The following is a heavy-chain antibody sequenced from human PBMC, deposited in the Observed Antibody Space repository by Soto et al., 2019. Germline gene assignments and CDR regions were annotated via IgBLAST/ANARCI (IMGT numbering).Heavy chain of an antibody. D-gene: IGHD6-19*01. J-gene: IGHJ4*02. CDR3: ARDVMSVAGSADY. CDR1: AFTVRSNY. V-gene: IGHV3-53*01. Sequence: GGSLRLSCAASAFTVRSNYMSWVRQAPGKGLEWVSTISSDGGTYYTDSVKGRFAISRDNSKNTLYLQMNSLTAEDTAVYYCARDVMSVAGSADYWGQGTLVTVSS. CDR2: ISSDGGT.